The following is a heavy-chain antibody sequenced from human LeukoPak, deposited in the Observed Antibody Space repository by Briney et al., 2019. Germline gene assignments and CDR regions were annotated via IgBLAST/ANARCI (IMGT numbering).Heavy chain of an antibody. CDR3: AGDWFGNYAGFDY. V-gene: IGHV1-46*01. D-gene: IGHD1-7*01. CDR2: INPAGGSP. Sequence: GASVKVSCKASGYTFTSYFIHWVRQAPGQGLEWVGIINPAGGSPSYAQRFQGRVTMTRDTSTSTVYMDLSSLRSEDSAVYYCAGDWFGNYAGFDYWGQGTLVTVSS. CDR1: GYTFTSYF. J-gene: IGHJ4*02.